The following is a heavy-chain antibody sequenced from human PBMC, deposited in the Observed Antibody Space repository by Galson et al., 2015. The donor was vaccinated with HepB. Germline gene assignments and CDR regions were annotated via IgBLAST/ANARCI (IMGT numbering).Heavy chain of an antibody. D-gene: IGHD6-13*01. J-gene: IGHJ4*02. CDR2: ISGSGDST. V-gene: IGHV3-23*01. CDR3: AKGVVAAAGTGYFDY. CDR1: GFTLSSYA. Sequence: SLRLSCAASGFTLSSYAMSWVRQAPGKGLEWVSAISGSGDSTNYADSVKGRFTISRDNSKNTLYLQMNSLRAEDTAVYYCAKGVVAAAGTGYFDYWGQGTLVTVSS.